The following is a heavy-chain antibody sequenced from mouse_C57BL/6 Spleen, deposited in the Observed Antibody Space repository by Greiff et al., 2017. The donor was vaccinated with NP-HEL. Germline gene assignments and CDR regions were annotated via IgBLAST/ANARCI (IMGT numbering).Heavy chain of an antibody. Sequence: QVQLKQSGAELVKPGASVKISCKASGYAFSSYWMNWVKQRPGKGLEWIGQIYPGDGDTNYNGKFKGKATLTADKSSSTAYMQLSSLTSEDSAVYFCAREGYYDAPTYFDYWGQGTTLTVSS. CDR1: GYAFSSYW. J-gene: IGHJ2*01. V-gene: IGHV1-80*01. CDR3: AREGYYDAPTYFDY. CDR2: IYPGDGDT. D-gene: IGHD2-4*01.